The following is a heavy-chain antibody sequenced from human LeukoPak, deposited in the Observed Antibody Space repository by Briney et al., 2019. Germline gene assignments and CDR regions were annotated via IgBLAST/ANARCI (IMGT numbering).Heavy chain of an antibody. CDR3: ARAGGITMKVMDV. J-gene: IGHJ6*02. D-gene: IGHD3-22*01. V-gene: IGHV1-69*13. CDR2: IIPIFGTA. Sequence: ASVKVSCKASGYTFTSYYMHWVRQAPGQGLEWMGGIIPIFGTANYAQKFQGRVTITADESTSTAYMELSSLRSEDTAVYYCARAGGITMKVMDVWGQGTTVTVSS. CDR1: GYTFTSYY.